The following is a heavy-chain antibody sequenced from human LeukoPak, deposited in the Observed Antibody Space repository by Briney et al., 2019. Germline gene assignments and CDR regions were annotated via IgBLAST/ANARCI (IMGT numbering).Heavy chain of an antibody. D-gene: IGHD3-22*01. CDR3: ARSGGYYYDVL. J-gene: IGHJ4*02. Sequence: TSETLSLTCTVSGGSISSYYWSWIRQPPGKGLEWIGYIYYSGSTNYNPSLKSRVTISVDTSKNQFSLKLSSVTAADTAVFYCARSGGYYYDVLWGQGTLVTVSS. CDR1: GGSISSYY. V-gene: IGHV4-59*08. CDR2: IYYSGST.